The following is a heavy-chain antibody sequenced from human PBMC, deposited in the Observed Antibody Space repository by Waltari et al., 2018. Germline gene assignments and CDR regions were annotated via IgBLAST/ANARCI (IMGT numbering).Heavy chain of an antibody. CDR2: ISSSSSYI. J-gene: IGHJ4*02. V-gene: IGHV3-21*01. CDR1: GFTFSSYS. D-gene: IGHD6-6*01. Sequence: EVQLVESGGGLVKPGGYLRLSCAASGFTFSSYSMNWVRQAPGKGLEWVSSISSSSSYIYYADSVKGRFTISRDNAKNSLYLQMNSLRAEDTAVYYCARDAYSSSSGGIEVDYWGQGTLVTVSS. CDR3: ARDAYSSSSGGIEVDY.